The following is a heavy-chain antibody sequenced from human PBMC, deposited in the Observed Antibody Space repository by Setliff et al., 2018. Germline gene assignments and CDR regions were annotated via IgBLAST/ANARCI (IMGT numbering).Heavy chain of an antibody. CDR3: ARGLRGWPYYGMDV. CDR1: GGSISSGDYY. D-gene: IGHD6-19*01. V-gene: IGHV4-30-4*08. Sequence: PSETLSLTCTVSGGSISSGDYYWSWIRQPPGKGLEWIGYIYYSGSTYYNPSLKSRVTISVDTSKNQFSLKLSSVTAADTAVYYCARGLRGWPYYGMDVWGQGTTVTVSS. CDR2: IYYSGST. J-gene: IGHJ6*02.